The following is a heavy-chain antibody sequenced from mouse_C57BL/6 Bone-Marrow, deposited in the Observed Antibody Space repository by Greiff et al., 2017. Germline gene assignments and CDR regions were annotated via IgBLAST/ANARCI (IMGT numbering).Heavy chain of an antibody. J-gene: IGHJ4*01. CDR2: ISDGGSYT. D-gene: IGHD1-1*01. V-gene: IGHV5-4*01. CDR3: ARDRVGYAMDY. Sequence: EVQLVESGGGLVKPGGSLKLSCAASGFTFSSYAMSWVRQTPEKRLEWVATISDGGSYTYYPDNVKGRFTISRDNAKNNLYLPMSHLKSEDTAMDYCARDRVGYAMDYWGQGTSVTVSS. CDR1: GFTFSSYA.